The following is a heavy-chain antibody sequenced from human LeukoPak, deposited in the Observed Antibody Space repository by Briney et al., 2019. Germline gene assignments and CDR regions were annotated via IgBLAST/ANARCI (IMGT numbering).Heavy chain of an antibody. CDR1: GYTFTSYG. D-gene: IGHD3-3*01. J-gene: IGHJ3*02. Sequence: GESLKISCKASGYTFTSYGISWVRQAPGQGLEWMGWISAYNGNTNYAQKLQGRVTMTTDTSTSTAYMELRSLRSDDTAVYYCARDHPISAPPPERPRAFDIWGQGTMVTVSS. CDR2: ISAYNGNT. V-gene: IGHV1-18*01. CDR3: ARDHPISAPPPERPRAFDI.